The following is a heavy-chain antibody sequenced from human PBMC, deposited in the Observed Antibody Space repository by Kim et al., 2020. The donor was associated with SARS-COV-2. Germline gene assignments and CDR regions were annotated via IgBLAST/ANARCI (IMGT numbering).Heavy chain of an antibody. V-gene: IGHV4-31*02. Sequence: SNPSLKSRVTISVATSKNPFSLKLGSVTAADAAVYYCAGECDHGSGAFDYWGQGTPVTVSS. CDR3: AGECDHGSGAFDY. J-gene: IGHJ4*02. D-gene: IGHD3-10*01.